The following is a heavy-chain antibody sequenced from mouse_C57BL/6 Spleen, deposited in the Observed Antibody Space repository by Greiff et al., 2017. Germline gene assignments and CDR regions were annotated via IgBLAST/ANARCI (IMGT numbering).Heavy chain of an antibody. J-gene: IGHJ2*01. Sequence: QVQLQQPGAELVRPGTSVKLSCKASGYTFTSYWMHWVKQRPGQGLEWIGVIDPSDSYTNYNQKFKGKATLTVDTSSSTAYMQLSSLTSEDSAVCYCARSTVPNPYFDCWGQGTTLTVSS. D-gene: IGHD1-1*01. CDR3: ARSTVPNPYFDC. V-gene: IGHV1-59*01. CDR2: IDPSDSYT. CDR1: GYTFTSYW.